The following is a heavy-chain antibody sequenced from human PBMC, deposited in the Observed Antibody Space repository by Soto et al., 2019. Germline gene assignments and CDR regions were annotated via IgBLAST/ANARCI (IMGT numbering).Heavy chain of an antibody. V-gene: IGHV4-59*01. CDR2: IYYSGST. Sequence: PSETLSLTCTVSGGSISSYYWSWIRQPPGKGLEWTGYIYYSGSTNYNPSLKSRVTISVDTSKNQFSLKLSSVTAADTAVYYCGRARGYDFWSGYYPNWFDPWGQGTLVTVSS. CDR1: GGSISSYY. J-gene: IGHJ5*02. CDR3: GRARGYDFWSGYYPNWFDP. D-gene: IGHD3-3*01.